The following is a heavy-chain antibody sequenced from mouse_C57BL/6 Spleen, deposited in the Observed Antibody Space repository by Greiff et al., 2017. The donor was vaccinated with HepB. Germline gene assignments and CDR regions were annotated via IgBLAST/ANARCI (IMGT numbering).Heavy chain of an antibody. D-gene: IGHD1-1*01. CDR2: IHPSDSDT. J-gene: IGHJ4*01. V-gene: IGHV1-74*01. CDR3: AGNYYCSSLYYYAMDY. CDR1: GYTFTSYW. Sequence: VQLQQPGAELVKPGASVNVSRQASGYTFTSYWIHWVTQRPGHVLEWIGRIHPSDSDTNYNQKFKGKATLTVDKSSSTAYMQLSSLTSEDSAVYYCAGNYYCSSLYYYAMDYWGQGTSVTVSS.